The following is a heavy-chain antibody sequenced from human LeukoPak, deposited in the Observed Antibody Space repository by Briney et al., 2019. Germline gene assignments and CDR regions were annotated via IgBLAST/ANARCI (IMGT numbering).Heavy chain of an antibody. CDR1: RFTFSSYT. CDR3: ASPGYSSSWYEGRTEEGSGPLDY. CDR2: IDPSSTYI. Sequence: GGSLRLSCSASRFTFSSYTMNWVRQAPGKGLEWVSSIDPSSTYIYYADSVKGRFTISRDNAQNSLYLQMNSLRAEDTAVYYCASPGYSSSWYEGRTEEGSGPLDYWGQGTLVTVSS. V-gene: IGHV3-21*01. D-gene: IGHD6-13*01. J-gene: IGHJ4*02.